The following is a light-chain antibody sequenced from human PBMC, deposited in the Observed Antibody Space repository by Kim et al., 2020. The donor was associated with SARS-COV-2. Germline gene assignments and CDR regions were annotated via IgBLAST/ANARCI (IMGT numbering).Light chain of an antibody. Sequence: SSELTQDPAVSVALGQTVRITCQGDSLRSYYATWYQQKPGQAPKVVIYGKDNRPSGVPDRFSGSSSGNTAYLTITGTQAGDEADYYCNSRDSNAYVVFVG. J-gene: IGLJ2*01. V-gene: IGLV3-19*01. CDR3: NSRDSNAYVV. CDR1: SLRSYY. CDR2: GKD.